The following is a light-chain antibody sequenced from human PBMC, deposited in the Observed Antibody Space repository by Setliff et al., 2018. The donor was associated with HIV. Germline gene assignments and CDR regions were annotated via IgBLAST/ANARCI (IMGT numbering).Light chain of an antibody. Sequence: AIQLTQSPSSLSASVGDRVTITCRASQGISTAVAWVQQKPGKAPNLLIYNASSLEPGVPSRFSGSGSGTDFTLTISSLHPEDFASYYCQQLNDYPLTFGGGTKVDIK. CDR1: QGISTA. J-gene: IGKJ4*01. CDR2: NAS. CDR3: QQLNDYPLT. V-gene: IGKV1D-13*01.